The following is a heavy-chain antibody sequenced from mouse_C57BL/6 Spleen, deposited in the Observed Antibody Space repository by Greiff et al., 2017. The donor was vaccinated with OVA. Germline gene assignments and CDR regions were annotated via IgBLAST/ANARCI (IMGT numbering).Heavy chain of an antibody. Sequence: LVKPGASVKLSCKASGYTFTEYTIHWVKQRSGQGIEWIGWFYPGSGSIKYNEKFKDKATLTAYKSSSTVYMELSRLTSEDSAVYFCARHGDYYGSSYWYFYVWGTGTTVTVSS. D-gene: IGHD1-1*01. CDR2: FYPGSGSI. CDR3: ARHGDYYGSSYWYFYV. CDR1: GYTFTEYT. J-gene: IGHJ1*03. V-gene: IGHV1-62-2*01.